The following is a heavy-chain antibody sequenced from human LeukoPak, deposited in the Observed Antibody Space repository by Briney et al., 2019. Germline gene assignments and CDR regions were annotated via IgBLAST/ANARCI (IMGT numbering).Heavy chain of an antibody. Sequence: GGSLRLSCAASGFTFSNAWMSWVRQAPGKGLEWVAVVIYDGSNKYYADSVKGRFSISRDNSKNTLYLQMNSLRVEDTAVYYCLRSYSSSARPDYWGQGTQVTVSS. V-gene: IGHV3-30*03. CDR3: LRSYSSSARPDY. D-gene: IGHD6-6*01. CDR2: VIYDGSNK. J-gene: IGHJ4*02. CDR1: GFTFSNAW.